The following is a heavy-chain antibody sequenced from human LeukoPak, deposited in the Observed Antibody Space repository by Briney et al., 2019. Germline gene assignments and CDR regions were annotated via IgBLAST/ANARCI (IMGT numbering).Heavy chain of an antibody. V-gene: IGHV3-53*01. D-gene: IGHD1-26*01. CDR2: IYSGGST. CDR3: ARGGSYLSAFDV. CDR1: GFTVSSNY. Sequence: GGSLRLSCAASGFTVSSNYMSWVRQAPGKGLEWVSIIYSGGSTFYADSVKGRFTISRDNSKNTLYLQMNSLRAEDTAVYYCARGGSYLSAFDVWGQGTMVTVSS. J-gene: IGHJ3*01.